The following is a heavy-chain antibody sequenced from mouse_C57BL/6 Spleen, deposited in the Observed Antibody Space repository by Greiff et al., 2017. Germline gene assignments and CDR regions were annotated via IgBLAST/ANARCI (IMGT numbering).Heavy chain of an antibody. CDR1: GYTFTSYW. Sequence: VQLQQSGTVLARPGASVKMSCKTSGYTFTSYWMHWVKQRPGQGLEWIGAIYPGNSDTSYNQKFKGKAKLTAVTSASTAYMELSSLTNEDSAVYYCTRKKSYDGYFDYWGQGTTLTVSS. D-gene: IGHD2-12*01. V-gene: IGHV1-5*01. CDR3: TRKKSYDGYFDY. J-gene: IGHJ2*01. CDR2: IYPGNSDT.